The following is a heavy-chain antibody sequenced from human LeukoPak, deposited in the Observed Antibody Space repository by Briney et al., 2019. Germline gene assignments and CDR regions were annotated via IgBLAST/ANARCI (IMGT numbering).Heavy chain of an antibody. V-gene: IGHV1-46*01. CDR3: ARDYGDYAPLDY. Sequence: ASVKVSCKASGYTFTSYYMHWVRQAPGQGLEWMGIINPSGGSTSYAQKFQGRVTMTRDTSTSTVYMELSSLRSEDTAVYYCARDYGDYAPLDYWGQGTLVTLSS. D-gene: IGHD4-17*01. J-gene: IGHJ4*02. CDR2: INPSGGST. CDR1: GYTFTSYY.